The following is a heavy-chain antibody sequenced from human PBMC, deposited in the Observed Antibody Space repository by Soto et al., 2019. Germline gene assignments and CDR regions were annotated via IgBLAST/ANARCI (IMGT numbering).Heavy chain of an antibody. D-gene: IGHD2-2*01. CDR1: GGTFGSYA. J-gene: IGHJ4*02. V-gene: IGHV1-69*01. CDR3: ATALGCRSTSCTLDY. CDR2: IIPVSGAA. Sequence: QVQLVQSGAEVKKPGSSVKVSCKASGGTFGSYAFSWVRQAPGQGLEWMGGIIPVSGAAHYAQKFQGRVTISADESTSTAYMELSSLSSQETAVLFCATALGCRSTSCTLDYWGQGTRVIVSS.